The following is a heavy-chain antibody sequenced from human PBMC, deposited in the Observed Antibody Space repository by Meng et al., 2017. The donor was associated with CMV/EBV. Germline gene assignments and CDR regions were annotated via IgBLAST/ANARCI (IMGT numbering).Heavy chain of an antibody. V-gene: IGHV1-2*02. CDR2: INPNSGDT. J-gene: IGHJ5*02. D-gene: IGHD4-17*01. Sequence: VRRLKLGADLRKPGASVKVSCKAPGATFNDYYMHWVRQAPGQGLEWMGCINPNSGDTNYAQKFQGRVTMTRDTSISTAYMELSRLRSDDTAVYYCTRDAHLTTVTPNWFDPWGQGTLVTVSS. CDR1: GATFNDYY. CDR3: TRDAHLTTVTPNWFDP.